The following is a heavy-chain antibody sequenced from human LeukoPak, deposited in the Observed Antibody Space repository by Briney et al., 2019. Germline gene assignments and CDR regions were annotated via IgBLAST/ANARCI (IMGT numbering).Heavy chain of an antibody. Sequence: SETLSLTCTVSGGSTSSGGYYWSWIRRPPGKGLEWIGYIYYSGSTNYNPSLKSRVTISVDTSKNQFSLRLSSVTAADTAVYYCARLGYCSVGRCPLDHDGFDIWGQGTMVTVSS. CDR1: GGSTSSGGYY. J-gene: IGHJ3*02. V-gene: IGHV4-61*08. CDR2: IYYSGST. CDR3: ARLGYCSVGRCPLDHDGFDI. D-gene: IGHD2-15*01.